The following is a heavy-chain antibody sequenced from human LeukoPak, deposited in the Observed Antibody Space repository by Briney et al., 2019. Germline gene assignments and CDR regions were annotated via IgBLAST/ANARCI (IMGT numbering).Heavy chain of an antibody. CDR2: IIPIFGTA. J-gene: IGHJ5*02. D-gene: IGHD3-10*01. CDR1: GYTFTSYA. V-gene: IGHV1-69*13. CDR3: ASCREAPSITMVRGVRYNWFDP. Sequence: GASVKVSCKASGYTFTSYAISWVRQAPGQGLEWMGGIIPIFGTANYAQKFQGRVTITADESTSTAYMELSSLRSEDTAVYYCASCREAPSITMVRGVRYNWFDPWGQGTLVTVSS.